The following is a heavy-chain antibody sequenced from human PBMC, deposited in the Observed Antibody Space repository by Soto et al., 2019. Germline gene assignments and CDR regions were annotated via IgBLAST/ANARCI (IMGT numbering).Heavy chain of an antibody. CDR2: ISSYNGNT. J-gene: IGHJ6*02. V-gene: IGHV1-18*01. CDR1: GYTFTRSG. CDR3: ARQILYYGMDV. Sequence: ASVKVSCKASGYTFTRSGISWVRQAPGQGPEWMGWISSYNGNTNYAQTFQGRVTMTTDTSTSTAYMELRSLRSDDTAMYYCARQILYYGMDVWGQGTTVTVSS.